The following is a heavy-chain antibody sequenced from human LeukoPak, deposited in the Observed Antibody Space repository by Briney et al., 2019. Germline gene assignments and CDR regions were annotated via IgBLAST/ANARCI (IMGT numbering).Heavy chain of an antibody. J-gene: IGHJ3*02. Sequence: PGRSLRLSFAAFGFTVSSNYMNCVRQAPGKGLEWVSAISIGGSTYYADSVKGRFTISRDNSKNTLYLQMNSLRAEDTAVYYCARYGLGAHAFDIWGQGTMVTVSS. D-gene: IGHD3/OR15-3a*01. CDR1: GFTVSSNY. CDR3: ARYGLGAHAFDI. CDR2: ISIGGST. V-gene: IGHV3-66*01.